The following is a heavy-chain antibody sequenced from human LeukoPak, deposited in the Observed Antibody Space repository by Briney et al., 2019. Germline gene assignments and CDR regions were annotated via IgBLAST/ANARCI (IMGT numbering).Heavy chain of an antibody. V-gene: IGHV1-46*01. CDR3: ASPEVAATNYYGMDV. J-gene: IGHJ6*02. Sequence: ASVRVSCKASGYTFTSYYMHWVRQAPGQGLEWMGIINPSGGSTSYAQKFQGRVTITADKSTSTAYMELSSLRSEDTAVYYCASPEVAATNYYGMDVWGQGTTVTVSS. D-gene: IGHD2-15*01. CDR1: GYTFTSYY. CDR2: INPSGGST.